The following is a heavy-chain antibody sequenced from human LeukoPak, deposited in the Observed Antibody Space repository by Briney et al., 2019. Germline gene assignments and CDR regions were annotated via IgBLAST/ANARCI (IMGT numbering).Heavy chain of an antibody. Sequence: PGGSVRFSCAASGFTFSSIGWHWVRQAQGKGRGWVAFIRCDGSNNYYTDSVKGRLTISRDNSKNTLYLQMNSMRAEDTAVYYCAKDPTAGPGTPTSAYWGQGTLVTVSS. D-gene: IGHD3-10*01. CDR3: AKDPTAGPGTPTSAY. CDR2: IRCDGSNN. CDR1: GFTFSSIG. J-gene: IGHJ4*02. V-gene: IGHV3-30*02.